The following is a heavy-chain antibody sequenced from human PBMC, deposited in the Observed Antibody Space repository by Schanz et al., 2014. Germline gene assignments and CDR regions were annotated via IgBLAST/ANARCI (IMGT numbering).Heavy chain of an antibody. J-gene: IGHJ6*02. V-gene: IGHV1-2*06. CDR2: INPNTGGT. CDR1: GYSIGGYY. Sequence: QEQLVQSGAAVKTPGDSVKVSCKASGYSIGGYYMHWVRQAPGVGPEWMGRINPNTGGTQYAQKFQGRVTMTTAKSISTVYMELSRLRSDDTAVYYCARVRSEDYGGMDVWGQGTTVTVSS. CDR3: ARVRSEDYGGMDV.